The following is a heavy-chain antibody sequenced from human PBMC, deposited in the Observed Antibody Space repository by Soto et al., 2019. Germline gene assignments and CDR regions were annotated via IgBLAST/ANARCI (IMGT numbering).Heavy chain of an antibody. Sequence: EVQLLESGGDLVHPGGTLILSCVGSGYPFGDYAMRWVRQAPGKGLEWVSAIGPFEAHAPAYAASVKGRFTVSRYNTRNILMLKMTIVRDGDAGVYYCARDAIPYNGRYAAFDLWGQGTVVTVSS. CDR1: GYPFGDYA. D-gene: IGHD2-21*01. V-gene: IGHV3-23*01. J-gene: IGHJ3*01. CDR3: ARDAIPYNGRYAAFDL. CDR2: IGPFEAHAP.